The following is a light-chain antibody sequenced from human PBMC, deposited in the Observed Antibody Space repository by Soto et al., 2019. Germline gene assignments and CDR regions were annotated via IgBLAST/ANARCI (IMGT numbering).Light chain of an antibody. J-gene: IGKJ1*01. Sequence: EIGLTQSPGTLSLSPGERATLSCRASQSVNSNYLAWYQQKPGQAPRLLMYETSTRATGIPDRFSGSGSGTDFTLTISRLEPEDFAVYFCQQFGTSPLWTFGQGTKVDIK. V-gene: IGKV3-20*01. CDR1: QSVNSNY. CDR2: ETS. CDR3: QQFGTSPLWT.